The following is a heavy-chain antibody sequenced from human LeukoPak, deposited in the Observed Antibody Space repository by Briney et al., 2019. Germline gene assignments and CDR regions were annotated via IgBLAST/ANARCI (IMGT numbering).Heavy chain of an antibody. J-gene: IGHJ4*02. CDR1: GFNFSSYA. CDR3: SKGQGEGSSWQALDY. D-gene: IGHD6-13*01. CDR2: INGSGGST. Sequence: GGPLRLSCAASGFNFSSYAMSWVRPATGKALEEVSAINGSGGSTYYADSVKGRFTISRDNSKNTLYLQMNSLRAEDTAVYYCSKGQGEGSSWQALDYWGQGTLVTVSS. V-gene: IGHV3-23*01.